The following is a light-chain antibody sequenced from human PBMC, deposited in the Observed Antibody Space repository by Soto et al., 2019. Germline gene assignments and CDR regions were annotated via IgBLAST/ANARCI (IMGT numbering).Light chain of an antibody. V-gene: IGKV3-20*01. CDR1: QSVSSSY. Sequence: IVLTQSPGTLSLSPRERATLSCRASQSVSSSYLAWYQQKPGQAPRLLIYGASSRATGIPDRFSGSGSGKDFTLTISRLEPEDFAVYYCQQYGSSPRTFRQGTKVEIK. CDR2: GAS. CDR3: QQYGSSPRT. J-gene: IGKJ1*01.